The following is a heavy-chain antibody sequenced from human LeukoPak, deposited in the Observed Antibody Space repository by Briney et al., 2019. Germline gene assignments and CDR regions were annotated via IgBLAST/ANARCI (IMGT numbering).Heavy chain of an antibody. V-gene: IGHV4-39*02. CDR3: AANSADYNTLGSSYKV. Sequence: SETLSLTCTVSGGSISSSSYYWGWIRQPPGKGLEWIGSIYYSGTTYYNPSLMSRVSISVDTSKNHFSLKLSSVTAADTAVYYCAANSADYNTLGSSYKVWGQGTLVTVSS. CDR2: IYYSGTT. J-gene: IGHJ4*02. D-gene: IGHD3-10*01. CDR1: GGSISSSSYY.